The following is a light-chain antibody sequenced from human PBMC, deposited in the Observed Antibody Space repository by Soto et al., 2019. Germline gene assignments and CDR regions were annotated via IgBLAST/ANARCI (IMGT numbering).Light chain of an antibody. V-gene: IGLV2-14*01. CDR2: DVS. J-gene: IGLJ1*01. CDR3: CSFASRNTYV. CDR1: SSDVGAYNH. Sequence: QSVLTQPASVSGSPGQSIAISCTGTSSDVGAYNHVSWYQQHPGKAPELMIFDVSNRPSGVSDRFSGSKSGNTASLTISGLQAEDAADYYCCSFASRNTYVFGSGTKVTVL.